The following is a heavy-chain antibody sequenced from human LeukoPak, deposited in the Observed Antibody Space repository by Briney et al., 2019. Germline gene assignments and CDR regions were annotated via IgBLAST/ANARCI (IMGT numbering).Heavy chain of an antibody. Sequence: SVKVSCKTSGGTFGSFAFAWVRQAPGHGLEWMGGIIPIFATTNYAQEFQGRVTITADESTSTAYMELSSLRPEDTAVYYCARALTTVTTDYYYYYMDVWGKGTTVTISS. CDR3: ARALTTVTTDYYYYYMDV. V-gene: IGHV1-69*13. D-gene: IGHD4-17*01. J-gene: IGHJ6*03. CDR1: GGTFGSFA. CDR2: IIPIFATT.